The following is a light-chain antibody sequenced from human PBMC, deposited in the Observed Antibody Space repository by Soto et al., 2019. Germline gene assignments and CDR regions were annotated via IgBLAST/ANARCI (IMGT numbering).Light chain of an antibody. V-gene: IGLV2-14*01. CDR2: DIS. Sequence: QSVLTQPASVSGSPGQSITISCTGTSSDVGAYKYVSWYQQHPGKAPKLMIYDISSRPSGVSHRFSGSKSGNTASLIISGLQAEDEAYYYCISYTSSDTYVFGRGTKLTVL. CDR3: ISYTSSDTYV. CDR1: SSDVGAYKY. J-gene: IGLJ1*01.